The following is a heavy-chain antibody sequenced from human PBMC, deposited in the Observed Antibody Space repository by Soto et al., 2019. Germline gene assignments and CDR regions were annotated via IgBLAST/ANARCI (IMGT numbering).Heavy chain of an antibody. D-gene: IGHD2-15*01. V-gene: IGHV5-51*01. CDR2: IYPGDSDT. J-gene: IGHJ5*02. CDR3: ARHGATTAEGLYH. CDR1: GYSFTSYW. Sequence: GVSLKISCKGSGYSFTSYWIGWVRQMPGKGLEWMGIIYPGDSDTRYSPSFQGQVTISADKSISTAYLQWSSLKASDTAMYYCARHGATTAEGLYHWGQGTLVTVSS.